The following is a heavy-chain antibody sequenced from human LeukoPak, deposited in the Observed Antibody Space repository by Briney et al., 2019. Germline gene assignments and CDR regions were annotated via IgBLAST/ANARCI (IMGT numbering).Heavy chain of an antibody. CDR2: IIPIFGTA. V-gene: IGHV1-69*05. CDR3: AREGLGDYSYNWFDP. D-gene: IGHD4-11*01. J-gene: IGHJ5*02. CDR1: GGTFSSYA. Sequence: SVKVSCKASGGTFSSYAISWVRQAPGQGLEWMGGIIPIFGTANYAQKFQGRVTITTDESTSTAYMELSSLRSEDTAVYYCAREGLGDYSYNWFDPWGQGTLVTVSS.